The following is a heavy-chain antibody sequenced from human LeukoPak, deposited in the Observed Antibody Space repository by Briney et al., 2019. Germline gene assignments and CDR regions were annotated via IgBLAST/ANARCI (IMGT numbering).Heavy chain of an antibody. CDR1: GGSISSSSYY. Sequence: KTSETLSLTCTVSGGSISSSSYYWGWIRQQPGKGREWIGSIYYSGSTYYHPSLKSLFTISVNTSKNKLSLKLSSVTAADTAVYYCARLGGGSGWFYFDYWGQGTLVTVSS. V-gene: IGHV4-39*01. D-gene: IGHD6-19*01. J-gene: IGHJ4*02. CDR3: ARLGGGSGWFYFDY. CDR2: IYYSGST.